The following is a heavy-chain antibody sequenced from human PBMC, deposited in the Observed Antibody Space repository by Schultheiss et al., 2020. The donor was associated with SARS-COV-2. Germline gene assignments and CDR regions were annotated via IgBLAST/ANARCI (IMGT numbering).Heavy chain of an antibody. CDR1: GFSLSTYG. CDR2: ISYDGSNK. V-gene: IGHV3-30*10. J-gene: IGHJ4*02. D-gene: IGHD5-18*01. CDR3: GRSSGYSYGEIDY. Sequence: GALRLSCAASGFSLSTYGLHWVRQTPGKGLEWVAVISYDGSNKYHTDSVEGRFTISRDNSKNTLYLQMNSLRAEDTAVYYCGRSSGYSYGEIDYWGQGTLVTVSS.